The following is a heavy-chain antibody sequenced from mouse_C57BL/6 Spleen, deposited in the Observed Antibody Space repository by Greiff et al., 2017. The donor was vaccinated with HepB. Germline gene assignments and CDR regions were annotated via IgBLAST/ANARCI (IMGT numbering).Heavy chain of an antibody. CDR2: IHPNSGST. Sequence: VQLQQPGAELVKPGASVKLSCKASGYTFTSYWMHWVKQRPGQGLEWIGMIHPNSGSTNYNEKFKSKATLTVDKSSSTAYMQLSSLTSEDSAVYYCARRDYGSLYAMDYWGQGTSVTVSS. CDR1: GYTFTSYW. D-gene: IGHD1-1*01. J-gene: IGHJ4*01. CDR3: ARRDYGSLYAMDY. V-gene: IGHV1-64*01.